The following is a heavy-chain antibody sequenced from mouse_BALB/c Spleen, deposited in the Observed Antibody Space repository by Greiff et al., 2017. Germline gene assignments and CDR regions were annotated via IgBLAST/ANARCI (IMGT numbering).Heavy chain of an antibody. V-gene: IGHV1-63*02. J-gene: IGHJ2*01. CDR1: GYTFTNYW. D-gene: IGHD1-1*01. Sequence: QVQLQQSGAELVRPGTSVKISCKASGYTFTNYWLGWVKQRPGHGLEWIGDIYPGGGYTNYNEKFKGKATLTADTSSSTAYMQLSSLTSEDSAVYFCASKAHITTVFDYWGQGTTLTVSS. CDR3: ASKAHITTVFDY. CDR2: IYPGGGYT.